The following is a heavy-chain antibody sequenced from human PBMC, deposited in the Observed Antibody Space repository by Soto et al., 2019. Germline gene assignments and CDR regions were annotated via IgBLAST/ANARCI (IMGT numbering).Heavy chain of an antibody. Sequence: GGSLRLSCAASGFTFSSYSMNWVRQAPGKGLEWVSSISSSSSYIYYADSVKGRFTISRDNAKNSLYLQMNSLRAEDTAVYYCARDSPPYAFGEFLPRNDYWGQGTLVTVSS. CDR3: ARDSPPYAFGEFLPRNDY. D-gene: IGHD3-10*01. CDR1: GFTFSSYS. CDR2: ISSSSSYI. J-gene: IGHJ4*02. V-gene: IGHV3-21*01.